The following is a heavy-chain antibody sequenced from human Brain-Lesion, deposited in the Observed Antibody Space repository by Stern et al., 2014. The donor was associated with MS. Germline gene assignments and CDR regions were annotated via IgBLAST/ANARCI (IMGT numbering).Heavy chain of an antibody. V-gene: IGHV4-39*01. Sequence: VQLVESGPGLVKPSETLSLTCTVSGGSISSSTYYWAWIRQPPGKGLEWIGNIYYSGFTSYNPSLKSRVTIPVDMSKNQFSLKLSSVTAADTAIYYCARHDSVPRPSQLYSARDRGPGYFDYWGQGTLVTVSS. CDR3: ARHDSVPRPSQLYSARDRGPGYFDY. CDR2: IYYSGFT. CDR1: GGSISSSTYY. D-gene: IGHD1-26*01. J-gene: IGHJ4*02.